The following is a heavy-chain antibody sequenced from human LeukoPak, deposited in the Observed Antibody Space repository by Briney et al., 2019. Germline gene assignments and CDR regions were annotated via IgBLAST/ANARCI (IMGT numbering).Heavy chain of an antibody. V-gene: IGHV3-23*01. D-gene: IGHD6-19*01. Sequence: GGSLILSCAASGFTFSSYEVKWGRQAPGRGVEWGSGIFGIGGGTHHADSVKGRFTISRDNSETTVYMQMNSLRAEDTALYDCAQTTTAYSSGRSPGWPADLWGQRTLVTVSS. J-gene: IGHJ5*02. CDR1: GFTFSSYE. CDR2: IFGIGGGT. CDR3: AQTTTAYSSGRSPGWPADL.